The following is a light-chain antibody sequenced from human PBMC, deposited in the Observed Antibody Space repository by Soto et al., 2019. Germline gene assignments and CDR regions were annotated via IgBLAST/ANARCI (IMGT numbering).Light chain of an antibody. Sequence: DIQMTQSPSSLSASVGDRVTITCQASQNINNYLNWYKQKPGKAPKLLIYAASSLQSGVPSRFSGSGSGTDFTLTISSLQPEDFATYYCQQSYSTPITFGQGTLLEV. CDR3: QQSYSTPIT. CDR1: QNINNY. V-gene: IGKV1-39*01. CDR2: AAS. J-gene: IGKJ5*01.